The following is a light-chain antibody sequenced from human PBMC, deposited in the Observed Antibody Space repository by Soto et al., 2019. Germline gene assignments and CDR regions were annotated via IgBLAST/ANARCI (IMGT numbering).Light chain of an antibody. CDR3: QQYNSYPIP. Sequence: DIQMTQSPSTLSASVGDRVTITCRASQSISGWLAWYQQKPGKAPKLLIYDVSSLESGVPSRFSGSGSGTEFTLAISSLQPDDFATYYCQQYNSYPIPFGQGTRLEIK. CDR1: QSISGW. J-gene: IGKJ5*01. V-gene: IGKV1-5*01. CDR2: DVS.